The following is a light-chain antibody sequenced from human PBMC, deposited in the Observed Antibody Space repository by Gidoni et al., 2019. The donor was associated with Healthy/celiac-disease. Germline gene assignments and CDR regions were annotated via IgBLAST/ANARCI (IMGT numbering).Light chain of an antibody. Sequence: QSPSTLSASVGDRVTITCRASQSISSWLAWYQQQPGKAPKLLIYDASSLESGVPSRFSGSGSGTEFTLTISSLQPDDFATYYCQQYNSYPYTFGQGTKLEIK. V-gene: IGKV1-5*01. J-gene: IGKJ2*01. CDR3: QQYNSYPYT. CDR2: DAS. CDR1: QSISSW.